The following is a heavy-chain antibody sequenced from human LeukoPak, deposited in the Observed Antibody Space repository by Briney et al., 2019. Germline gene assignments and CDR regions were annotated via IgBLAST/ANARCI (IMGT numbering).Heavy chain of an antibody. D-gene: IGHD6-19*01. CDR3: ARVNVGSGWQGSHDY. CDR1: GGSISSYY. J-gene: IGHJ4*02. CDR2: IYYSGST. Sequence: PSETLSLTCTVSGGSISSYYWSWIRQPPGKGLEWIGYIYYSGSTNYNPSLKSRVTISVDTSKNQFSLKLSSVTAADTAVYYCARVNVGSGWQGSHDYWGQGTLVTVSS. V-gene: IGHV4-59*01.